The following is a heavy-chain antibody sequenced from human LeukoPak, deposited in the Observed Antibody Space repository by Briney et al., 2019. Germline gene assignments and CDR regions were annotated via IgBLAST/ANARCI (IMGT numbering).Heavy chain of an antibody. D-gene: IGHD3-22*01. Sequence: GASVKVSCKASGYTSTGYYMHWVRQAPGQGLEWMGWINPNSGGTNYAQKFQGRVTMTRDTSISTAYMELSRLRSDDTAVYYCARELLYYDSSGYRRGPHWFDPWGQGTLVTVSS. V-gene: IGHV1-2*02. CDR2: INPNSGGT. CDR3: ARELLYYDSSGYRRGPHWFDP. CDR1: GYTSTGYY. J-gene: IGHJ5*02.